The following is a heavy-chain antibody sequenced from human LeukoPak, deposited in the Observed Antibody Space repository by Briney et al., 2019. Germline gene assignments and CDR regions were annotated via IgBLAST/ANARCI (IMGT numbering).Heavy chain of an antibody. CDR1: GGSVSSGSYY. V-gene: IGHV4-61*01. J-gene: IGHJ4*02. CDR3: ARDSDLGAH. CDR2: IYYSGST. Sequence: SETLSLTCTVSGGSVSSGSYYWSWIRQPPGKGLGWIGYIYYSGSTNYNPSLKSRVTISVDTSKNQFSLKLSSVTAADTAVYYCARDSDLGAHWGQGTLVTVSS.